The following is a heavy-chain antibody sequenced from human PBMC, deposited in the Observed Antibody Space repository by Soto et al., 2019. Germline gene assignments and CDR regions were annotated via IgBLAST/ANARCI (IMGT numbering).Heavy chain of an antibody. Sequence: QAPLVQSGAEVKKPGASVKVSCRASGYTFSSYGYAWVRLAPGQGLEWMGWISAYNGDTNYAQKFQDRVTLTTDTSTTTAYMELRNLGSDDTAVYYCARSGAYCTSITCLFDSFWGLGTLVTVSS. CDR3: ARSGAYCTSITCLFDSF. J-gene: IGHJ4*02. CDR2: ISAYNGDT. V-gene: IGHV1-18*01. CDR1: GYTFSSYG. D-gene: IGHD2-8*01.